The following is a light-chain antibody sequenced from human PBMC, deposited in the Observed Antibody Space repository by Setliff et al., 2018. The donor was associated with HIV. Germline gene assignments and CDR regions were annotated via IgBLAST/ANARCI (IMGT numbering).Light chain of an antibody. Sequence: QSALTQPRSVSGSPGQSVTISCTGTSSDVGGYNYVSWYQQHPGKAPKLMIYHVSERPSGVPDRFSGSKSGNMASLTISGLQAEDEADYYCAAWDDSLNGYVFGTGTKVTVL. V-gene: IGLV2-11*01. CDR1: SSDVGGYNY. J-gene: IGLJ1*01. CDR3: AAWDDSLNGYV. CDR2: HVS.